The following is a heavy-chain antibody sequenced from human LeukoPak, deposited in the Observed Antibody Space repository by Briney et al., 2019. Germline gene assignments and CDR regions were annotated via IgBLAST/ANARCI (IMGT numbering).Heavy chain of an antibody. CDR1: GFTTHYW. D-gene: IGHD2/OR15-2a*01. J-gene: IGHJ6*03. V-gene: IGHV3-7*01. CDR3: TGGGDKVLSGEYYYYMDV. Sequence: GGSLRLSCTASGFTTHYWLNWVRQSPGKGLEWVANIDRDGRVQHYVDSVEGRFTICRDSAKNSLALQMHSLRAEETAVCPCTGGGDKVLSGEYYYYMDVWGTGTTVTVPS. CDR2: IDRDGRVQ.